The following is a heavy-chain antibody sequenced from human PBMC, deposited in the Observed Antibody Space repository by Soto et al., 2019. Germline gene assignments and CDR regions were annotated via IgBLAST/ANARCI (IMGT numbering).Heavy chain of an antibody. CDR2: ISGSGGST. Sequence: GGSLRLSCAVSGFTSSNYAMNWVRQAPGKGLEWVSAISGSGGSTYNADSVKGRFSISRDNSKNTLYLQMNSLRAEDTAVYYCARVFRSTVTTPGYYYYYGMDVWGQGTTVTVSS. CDR1: GFTSSNYA. D-gene: IGHD4-17*01. V-gene: IGHV3-23*01. J-gene: IGHJ6*02. CDR3: ARVFRSTVTTPGYYYYYGMDV.